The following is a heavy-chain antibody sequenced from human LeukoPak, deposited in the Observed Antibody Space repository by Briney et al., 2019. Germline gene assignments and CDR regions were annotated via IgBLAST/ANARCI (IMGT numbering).Heavy chain of an antibody. D-gene: IGHD3-10*01. CDR1: GFTFSSYA. CDR2: ISGRSGDT. J-gene: IGHJ4*02. V-gene: IGHV3-23*01. CDR3: APYEGIGAR. Sequence: GGSLRLSCAASGFTFSSYAMSWVRQAPGKGLEWVSAISGRSGDTYYAASVKGRFTISRDNSKNTLYLQMNTLRAEDTAVYYCAPYEGIGARGGQGTLVAVSS.